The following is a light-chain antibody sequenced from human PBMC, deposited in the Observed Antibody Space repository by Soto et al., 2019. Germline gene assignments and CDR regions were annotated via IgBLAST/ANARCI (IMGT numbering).Light chain of an antibody. CDR3: QQLSSYPVT. CDR2: KAS. Sequence: DIQLTQSPSFLSASVGDRVTLSCRASQGISSYLSWYQQKPGKAPNLLIYKASTLKNGVPSRFSGSGAGTEFTLTIISLQPEDFPTYYCQQLSSYPVTFGGGTKVEIK. J-gene: IGKJ4*01. V-gene: IGKV1-9*01. CDR1: QGISSY.